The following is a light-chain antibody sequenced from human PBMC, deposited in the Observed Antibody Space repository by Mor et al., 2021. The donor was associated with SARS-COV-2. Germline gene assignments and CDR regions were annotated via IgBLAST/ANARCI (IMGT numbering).Light chain of an antibody. J-gene: IGKJ1*01. CDR2: RAS. Sequence: GKAPNLLIHRASTLKSGVSSRFSGSGSGTDFTLTISSLQPEDSATYYCQQYSQLPPTFGQGTKVEVK. V-gene: IGKV1-5*03. CDR3: QQYSQLPPT.